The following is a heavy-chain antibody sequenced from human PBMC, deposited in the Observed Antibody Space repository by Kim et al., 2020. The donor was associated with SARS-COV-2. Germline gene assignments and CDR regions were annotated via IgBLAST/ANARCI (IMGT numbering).Heavy chain of an antibody. J-gene: IGHJ4*02. CDR3: ASLHIQGLGITMVRGVMDGFDY. V-gene: IGHV3-33*05. D-gene: IGHD3-10*01. CDR2: ISYDGSNK. Sequence: GGSLRLSCAASGFTFSSYCMHWVRQAPGKGLEWVAVISYDGSNKYYADSVKGRFTISRDNSKNTLYLQMNSLRAEDTAVYYCASLHIQGLGITMVRGVMDGFDYWGQGTLVTVSS. CDR1: GFTFSSYC.